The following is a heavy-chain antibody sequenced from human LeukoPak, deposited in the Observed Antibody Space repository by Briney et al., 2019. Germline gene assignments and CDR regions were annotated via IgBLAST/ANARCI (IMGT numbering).Heavy chain of an antibody. CDR1: GGSFSGYY. Sequence: SETLSLTCAVYGGSFSGYYWSWIRQPPGKGLEWIGEINHSGSTNYNPSLKSRVTLSVDTSKNQFSLKLSSVTAADTAVYYCARLHRIVVVPAAELHHYYYGMDVWGQGTTVTVSS. V-gene: IGHV4-34*01. CDR3: ARLHRIVVVPAAELHHYYYGMDV. D-gene: IGHD2-2*01. CDR2: INHSGST. J-gene: IGHJ6*02.